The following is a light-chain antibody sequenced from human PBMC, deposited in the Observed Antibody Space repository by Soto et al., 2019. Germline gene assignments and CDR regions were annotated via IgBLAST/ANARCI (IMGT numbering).Light chain of an antibody. Sequence: DIQVTQSPSTLSASVGDAVTITCRASESIDNWLAWYQQKPGKAPKLLIFAASTLVRGVPSKFSGRGSGTEFTRTISSLQADDFATYYCQQYHTDWTFGQGTKVDIK. CDR2: AAS. CDR1: ESIDNW. J-gene: IGKJ1*01. CDR3: QQYHTDWT. V-gene: IGKV1-5*01.